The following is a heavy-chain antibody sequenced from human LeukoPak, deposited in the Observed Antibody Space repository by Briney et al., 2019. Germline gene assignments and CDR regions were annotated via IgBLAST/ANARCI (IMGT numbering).Heavy chain of an antibody. CDR1: GYTFTSYG. J-gene: IGHJ4*02. CDR3: ARDSDYLNLLY. D-gene: IGHD5-12*01. Sequence: GALVKVSCKASGYTFTSYGISWVRQAPGQGLEWMGWISAYNGNTNSAQNLQGRVTMTTDTSTSTAYMELRSLRSDDTAVYYCARDSDYLNLLYWGQGTLVTVSS. V-gene: IGHV1-18*01. CDR2: ISAYNGNT.